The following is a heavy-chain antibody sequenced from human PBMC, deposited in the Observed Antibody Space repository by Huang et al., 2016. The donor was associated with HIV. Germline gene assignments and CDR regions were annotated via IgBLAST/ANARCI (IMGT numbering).Heavy chain of an antibody. CDR2: ISYDDGSTT. Sequence: QVQLVESGGGVVQPGGSLRLACEASGFTFSNYPMPWVRQAPGKGLEWVAVISYDDGSTTYFADSVKGRFTISRDNSKNTVYLQMSSLRADDTAVFYCARDVLRGLGYFDVWGRGTLVTVSS. CDR1: GFTFSNYP. D-gene: IGHD4-17*01. J-gene: IGHJ2*01. CDR3: ARDVLRGLGYFDV. V-gene: IGHV3-30-3*01.